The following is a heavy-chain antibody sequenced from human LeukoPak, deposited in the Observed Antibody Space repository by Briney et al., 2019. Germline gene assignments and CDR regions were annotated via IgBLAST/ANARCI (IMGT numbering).Heavy chain of an antibody. CDR3: ARDQEAFDY. CDR2: IYPRDGST. Sequence: ASVKVSCKASGYSFASNYIHWVRQAPGQGLEWMGMIYPRDGSTSYAQKFQGRVAVTRDTSTSTVHMELSGLRSEDTAVYYCARDQEAFDYWGQGTLVTVSS. J-gene: IGHJ4*02. V-gene: IGHV1-46*01. CDR1: GYSFASNY.